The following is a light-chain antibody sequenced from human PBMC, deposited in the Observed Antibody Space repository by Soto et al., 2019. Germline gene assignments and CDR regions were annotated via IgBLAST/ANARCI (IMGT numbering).Light chain of an antibody. J-gene: IGKJ1*01. CDR2: AAS. CDR3: QQSYSSPWT. CDR1: ESINSN. Sequence: EIQMTQSPSSLSVSAGDRVTISCRASESINSNLGWYQERPGQAPRLVIYAASSWESGIPARFSGSGSGTDFTLTISSLQSEDFAIYYCQQSYSSPWTFGQGTKVDIK. V-gene: IGKV1-39*01.